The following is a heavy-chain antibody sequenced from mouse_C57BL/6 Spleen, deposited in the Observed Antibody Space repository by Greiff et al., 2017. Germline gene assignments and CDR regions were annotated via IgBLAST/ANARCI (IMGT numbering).Heavy chain of an antibody. CDR2: IRSKSNNYAT. Sequence: EVQGVESGGGLVQPKGSLKLSCAASGFSFNTYAMNWVRQAPGKGLEWVARIRSKSNNYATYYADSVKDRFTISRDDSESMLYLQMNNLKTEDTAMYYCVRHVLLRNAMDYWGQGTSVTVSS. V-gene: IGHV10-1*01. J-gene: IGHJ4*01. D-gene: IGHD1-1*01. CDR3: VRHVLLRNAMDY. CDR1: GFSFNTYA.